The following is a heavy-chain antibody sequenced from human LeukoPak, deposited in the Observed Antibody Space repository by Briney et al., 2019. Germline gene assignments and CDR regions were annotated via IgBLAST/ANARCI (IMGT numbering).Heavy chain of an antibody. Sequence: ERSLRLSCAASGFTFSNYTMHWVRQAPGKGLEWVAIISYDGSNRYYADSVKGRFTISRDNSENTLYVQMNSLRAEDTAVYYCARGQDYYDSSGYSRFSNLDYWGQGTLVTVPS. CDR1: GFTFSNYT. D-gene: IGHD3-22*01. CDR2: ISYDGSNR. CDR3: ARGQDYYDSSGYSRFSNLDY. V-gene: IGHV3-30-3*01. J-gene: IGHJ4*02.